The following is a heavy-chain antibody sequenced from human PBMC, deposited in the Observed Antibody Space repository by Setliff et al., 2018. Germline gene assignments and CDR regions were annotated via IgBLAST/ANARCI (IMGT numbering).Heavy chain of an antibody. J-gene: IGHJ4*02. V-gene: IGHV4-34*01. D-gene: IGHD3-3*01. CDR1: GGSFSDYY. Sequence: SETLSLTCTVYGGSFSDYYWGWIRQSPGKRPEWIAEVNQSGNINYNPSLNSRVSVSVDTPTNQFSLKVFSVTAADTAVYYCRFWSSYYKNDYWAQGTLVTVSS. CDR3: RFWSSYYKNDY. CDR2: VNQSGNI.